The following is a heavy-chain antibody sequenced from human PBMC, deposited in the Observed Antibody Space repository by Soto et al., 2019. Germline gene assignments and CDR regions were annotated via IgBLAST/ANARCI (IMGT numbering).Heavy chain of an antibody. Sequence: SETLSLTCTVSGGSISSYYWSWIRQPPGKGLEWIGYIYYSGSTNYNPSLKSRVTISVDTSKNQFSLKLSSVTAADTAVYYCAREDYYDSSGYNGGFDYWGQGTLVTVSS. CDR1: GGSISSYY. V-gene: IGHV4-59*01. J-gene: IGHJ4*02. D-gene: IGHD3-22*01. CDR3: AREDYYDSSGYNGGFDY. CDR2: IYYSGST.